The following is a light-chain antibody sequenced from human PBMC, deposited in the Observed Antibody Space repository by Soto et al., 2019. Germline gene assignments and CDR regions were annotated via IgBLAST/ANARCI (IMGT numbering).Light chain of an antibody. CDR2: GAS. V-gene: IGKV3-20*01. CDR3: QHHGTSPPWT. J-gene: IGKJ1*01. Sequence: EIVLTQSPGTLSLSPGERATLSCRASQSLSSSHLAWYQQKPGQAPRLLIYGASSRATDIPDRFSGSGSGTDFTLTISRLEPEDFAVYYCQHHGTSPPWTFGQGTKVEIK. CDR1: QSLSSSH.